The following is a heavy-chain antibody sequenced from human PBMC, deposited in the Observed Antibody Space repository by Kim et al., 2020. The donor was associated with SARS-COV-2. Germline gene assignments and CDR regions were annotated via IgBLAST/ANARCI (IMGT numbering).Heavy chain of an antibody. V-gene: IGHV4-31*03. CDR3: ARGRVVVTHYDS. CDR1: GGSISSGGYY. D-gene: IGHD3-22*01. Sequence: SETLSLTCTVSGGSISSGGYYWSWIRQHPGKGLEWIGYIYYSGSTYYNPSLKSRVTISVDTSKNQFSLKLSSVTAADTAVYYCARGRVVVTHYDSWGQGTLVTVSS. CDR2: IYYSGST. J-gene: IGHJ4*02.